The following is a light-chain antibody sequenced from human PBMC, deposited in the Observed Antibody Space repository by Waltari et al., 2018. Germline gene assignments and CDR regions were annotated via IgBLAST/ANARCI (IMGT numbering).Light chain of an antibody. J-gene: IGKJ2*01. V-gene: IGKV3-20*01. CDR1: QRLTTRY. Sequence: VLTQSPGTLSFSPGARVTLSCSARQRLTTRYLAWYQQKPGQAPRPLIYGASSTADGIPDRFSGSGSVTDFTLTISRLEPEDFAVYYCQQYGSSILYTFGQGTKLEIK. CDR3: QQYGSSILYT. CDR2: GAS.